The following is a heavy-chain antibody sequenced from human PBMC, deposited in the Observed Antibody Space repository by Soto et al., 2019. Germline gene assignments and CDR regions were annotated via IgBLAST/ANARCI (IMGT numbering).Heavy chain of an antibody. CDR2: ISGSGGST. CDR1: GFTFSSYA. CDR3: AKDLYPVRADALDI. D-gene: IGHD2-2*02. Sequence: PAGSLRLSCAASGFTFSSYAMSWIRQAPGKGLEWVSAISGSGGSTYYADSVKGRFTISRDNSKNTLYLQMNSLRAEDTAVYYCAKDLYPVRADALDIWGQGTMVTVSS. J-gene: IGHJ3*02. V-gene: IGHV3-23*01.